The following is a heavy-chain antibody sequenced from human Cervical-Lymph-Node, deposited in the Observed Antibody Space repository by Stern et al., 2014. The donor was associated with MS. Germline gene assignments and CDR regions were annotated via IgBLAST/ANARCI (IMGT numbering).Heavy chain of an antibody. V-gene: IGHV4-31*03. J-gene: IGHJ4*02. CDR3: ARGSREVLLPRFYFDY. CDR1: GGSISSGNYY. Sequence: VQLLESGPGLVKPSQTLSLTCTVSGGSISSGNYYWSWIRQPPGKGREWIGSIYHSGSTYYNPPLKSRVTTSIDTSKNQFSLKLSSVTAADTAVYYCARGSREVLLPRFYFDYWGQGTLVTVSS. D-gene: IGHD3-3*01. CDR2: IYHSGST.